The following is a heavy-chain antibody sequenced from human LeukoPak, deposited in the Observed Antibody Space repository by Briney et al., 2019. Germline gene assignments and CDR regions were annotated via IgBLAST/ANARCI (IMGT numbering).Heavy chain of an antibody. CDR2: IRSSSSYI. V-gene: IGHV3-21*01. CDR3: ARPGIAVAGEFFDY. Sequence: GGSLRLSCAASRFTFSSHSMNWVRQAPGKGLEWVSFIRSSSSYIYYADSVKGRFTISRDNAKNSLYLQMNSLRAEDTAVYYCARPGIAVAGEFFDYWGQGTLVTVSS. J-gene: IGHJ4*02. CDR1: RFTFSSHS. D-gene: IGHD6-19*01.